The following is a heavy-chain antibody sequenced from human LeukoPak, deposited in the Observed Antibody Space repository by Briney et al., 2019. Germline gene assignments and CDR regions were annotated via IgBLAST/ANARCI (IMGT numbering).Heavy chain of an antibody. J-gene: IGHJ4*02. Sequence: GGSLRLSCAASGFNFSSYGMHWVRQAPGKGLEWVAVISYDGSNKYYADSVKARFTISRDNSKNTLYLQMNSLRAEDTAVYYCAKDYCGGDCYPDYWGQGTLVTVSS. CDR3: AKDYCGGDCYPDY. D-gene: IGHD2-21*02. V-gene: IGHV3-30*18. CDR2: ISYDGSNK. CDR1: GFNFSSYG.